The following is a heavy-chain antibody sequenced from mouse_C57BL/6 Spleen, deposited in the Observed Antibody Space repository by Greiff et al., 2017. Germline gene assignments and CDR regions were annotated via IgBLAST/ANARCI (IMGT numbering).Heavy chain of an antibody. CDR1: GYTFTSYW. V-gene: IGHV1-53*01. CDR3: ARDRTAQAYFDY. D-gene: IGHD3-2*02. CDR2: INPSNGGT. J-gene: IGHJ2*01. Sequence: VQLQQPGTELVKPGASVKLSCKASGYTFTSYWMHWVKQRPGQGLEWIGNINPSNGGTDYNEKFKSKATLTVDKSSSTAYMQLSSLTSEDSAVYYCARDRTAQAYFDYWGQGTTLTVSS.